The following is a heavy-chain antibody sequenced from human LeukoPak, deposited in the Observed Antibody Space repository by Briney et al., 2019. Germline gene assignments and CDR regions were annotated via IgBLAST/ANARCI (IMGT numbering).Heavy chain of an antibody. CDR3: AKGPCGGDCYSDY. V-gene: IGHV3-33*06. D-gene: IGHD2-21*02. J-gene: IGHJ4*02. Sequence: GGSLRLSCAASGFTFSSYSMNWVRQAPGKGLEWVAVIWYDGSNKYYADSVKGRFTISRDNSKNTLYLQMNSLRAEDTAVYYCAKGPCGGDCYSDYWGQGTLVTVSS. CDR1: GFTFSSYS. CDR2: IWYDGSNK.